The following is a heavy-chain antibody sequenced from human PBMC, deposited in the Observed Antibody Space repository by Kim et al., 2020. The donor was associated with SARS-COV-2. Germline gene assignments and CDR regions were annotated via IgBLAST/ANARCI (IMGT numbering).Heavy chain of an antibody. V-gene: IGHV3-23*01. D-gene: IGHD3-16*01. CDR3: AKDVGDYSGMDV. Sequence: GGSLRLSCVASGFSFSCCAMTWVRQVPGKGPEWVSSISHDGTSSHYANSVRGRFTISRDDSKNTLYLQLNSLRGEDTALYYCAKDVGDYSGMDVWGQGT. J-gene: IGHJ6*02. CDR2: ISHDGTSS. CDR1: GFSFSCCA.